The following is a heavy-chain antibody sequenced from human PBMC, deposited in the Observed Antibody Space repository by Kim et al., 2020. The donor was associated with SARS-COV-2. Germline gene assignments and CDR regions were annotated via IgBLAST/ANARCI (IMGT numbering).Heavy chain of an antibody. CDR2: IYHSGST. CDR3: ARGLSNTGRKALYYYYGMDV. V-gene: IGHV4-4*02. D-gene: IGHD2-2*02. J-gene: IGHJ6*02. Sequence: SETLSLTCAVSGGSISSSNWWSWVRQPPGKGLEWIGEIYHSGSTNYNPSLKSRVTISVDKSKNQFSLKLSSVTAADTAVYYCARGLSNTGRKALYYYYGMDVWGQGTTVTVSS. CDR1: GGSISSSNW.